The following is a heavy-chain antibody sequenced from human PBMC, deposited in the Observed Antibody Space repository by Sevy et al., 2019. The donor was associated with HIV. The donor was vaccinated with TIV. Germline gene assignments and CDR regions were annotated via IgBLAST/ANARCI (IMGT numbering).Heavy chain of an antibody. D-gene: IGHD3-22*01. CDR3: ARANLPTTYYYDSSGTGGYFDY. CDR2: ISAYNGNT. V-gene: IGHV1-18*01. J-gene: IGHJ4*02. CDR1: GYTFTSYG. Sequence: ASVKVSCKASGYTFTSYGINWVRQAPGQGLEWMGWISAYNGNTNYAQKLQGRVTMTTDTSTSTAYMELRSLRSDDTAVYYCARANLPTTYYYDSSGTGGYFDYWGQGTLVTVSS.